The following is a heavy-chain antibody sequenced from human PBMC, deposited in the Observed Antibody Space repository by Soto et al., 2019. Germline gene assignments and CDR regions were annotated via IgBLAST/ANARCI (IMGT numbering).Heavy chain of an antibody. Sequence: QVQLQQWGAGLLKPSETLSLTCAVYGGSFSGYYWSWIRQPPGKGLEWIGEINHSGSTNYNPSLKSRVTISVDTSKNQFSLELSSVTAADTAVYYCARVMDIVLMVYSPNAKCFDYWGQGTLVTVSS. CDR2: INHSGST. J-gene: IGHJ4*02. CDR1: GGSFSGYY. CDR3: ARVMDIVLMVYSPNAKCFDY. V-gene: IGHV4-34*01. D-gene: IGHD2-8*01.